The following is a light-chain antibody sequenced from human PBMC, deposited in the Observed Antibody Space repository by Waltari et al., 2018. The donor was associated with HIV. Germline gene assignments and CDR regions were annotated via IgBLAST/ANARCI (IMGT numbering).Light chain of an antibody. CDR3: QQYYSSPFG. CDR2: CAS. J-gene: IGKJ3*01. V-gene: IGKV4-1*01. Sequence: IIFTHPSDPLSVSLCAPVAIHCRSSPSVLISVNKENYLAWYQQKPGKPPKLLIYCASTRETGVPERFSGSASGTDFTLTISSLQAEDVAVYYCQQYYSSPFGFGPGTRVDIK. CDR1: PSVLISVNKENY.